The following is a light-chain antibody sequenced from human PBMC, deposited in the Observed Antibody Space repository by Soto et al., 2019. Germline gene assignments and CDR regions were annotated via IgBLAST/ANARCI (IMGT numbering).Light chain of an antibody. Sequence: QSVLTQSPSASASLGASVKLTCTLSSGHSSYAIAWHQQQPEKGPRYLMKLNSDGSHSKGDGIPDRFSGSSSGAERYLTISSLQSEDEADYYCQTWGTAGAVFGGGTQLTVL. CDR2: LNSDGSH. V-gene: IGLV4-69*01. CDR1: SGHSSYA. CDR3: QTWGTAGAV. J-gene: IGLJ7*01.